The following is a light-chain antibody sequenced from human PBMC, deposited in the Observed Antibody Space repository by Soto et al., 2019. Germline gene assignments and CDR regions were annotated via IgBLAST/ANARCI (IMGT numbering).Light chain of an antibody. CDR3: QQYGSSPIFT. V-gene: IGKV3-20*01. Sequence: EIGLTQSPGTLSLSPGERATLSCRASQSISSSYLAWYQQKPGQAHRLLIYGASSRATGIPDRFSGSGSGTDFTLTIRRLESEDLAVYYCQQYGSSPIFTVGPGTKLAI. CDR2: GAS. J-gene: IGKJ3*01. CDR1: QSISSSY.